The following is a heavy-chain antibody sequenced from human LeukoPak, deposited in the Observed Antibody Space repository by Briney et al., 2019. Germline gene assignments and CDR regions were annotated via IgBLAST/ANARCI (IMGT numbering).Heavy chain of an antibody. J-gene: IGHJ4*02. V-gene: IGHV3-74*01. CDR2: INSDGSST. Sequence: GGSLRLSCAASRFTFSSYWMHWVRQAPGKGLVWVSRINSDGSSTSYADSVKGRFTISRDNAKNTLYLQMNSLRAEDTAVYYCARAYSAYDPFDYWGQGTLVTVSS. CDR1: RFTFSSYW. CDR3: ARAYSAYDPFDY. D-gene: IGHD5-12*01.